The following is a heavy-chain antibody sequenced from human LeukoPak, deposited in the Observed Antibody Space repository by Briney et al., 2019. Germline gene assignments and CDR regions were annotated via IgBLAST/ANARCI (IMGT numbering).Heavy chain of an antibody. V-gene: IGHV3-7*01. CDR2: IKEDGSEK. D-gene: IGHD4-17*01. J-gene: IGHJ6*03. CDR1: GFTFSSYW. Sequence: GGCLRLSCAAAGFTFSSYWMSWVRQAPGKGLEWLSNIKEDGSEKYYVDSVKGRFTISRDNAKNSLYLQMNSLRAEDTAMYYCARGYGDPLDYYYYMDVWGKGTTVTVSS. CDR3: ARGYGDPLDYYYYMDV.